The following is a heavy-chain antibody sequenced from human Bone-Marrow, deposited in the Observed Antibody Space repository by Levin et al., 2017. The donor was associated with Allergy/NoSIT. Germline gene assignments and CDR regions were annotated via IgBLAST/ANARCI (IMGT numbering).Heavy chain of an antibody. D-gene: IGHD3-10*01. J-gene: IGHJ4*02. CDR3: GTSAFDY. Sequence: PGESLKISCKASGFRLTSYYIHWVRQAPGQGLEWMGIINPSEDTTAYAQKFQGRVTVTMDTSTSTVYMELTSLRYEDTAMYFCGTSAFDYWGQGTLVTVSS. CDR1: GFRLTSYY. CDR2: INPSEDTT. V-gene: IGHV1-46*01.